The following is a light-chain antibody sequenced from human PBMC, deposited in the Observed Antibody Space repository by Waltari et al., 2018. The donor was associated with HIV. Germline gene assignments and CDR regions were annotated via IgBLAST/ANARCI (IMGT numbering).Light chain of an antibody. CDR1: TLVRES. CDR3: QAWDRSTASYV. CDR2: QQN. J-gene: IGLJ1*01. Sequence: SYELTQPPSVSVSPGQTAFFTCSGDTLVRESVCWYQQKPGQSPVLVIFQQNKRPSGIPERFSCSKSGNTATLTIRETQTLDDVDYYCQAWDRSTASYVCGSGTKVTVL. V-gene: IGLV3-1*01.